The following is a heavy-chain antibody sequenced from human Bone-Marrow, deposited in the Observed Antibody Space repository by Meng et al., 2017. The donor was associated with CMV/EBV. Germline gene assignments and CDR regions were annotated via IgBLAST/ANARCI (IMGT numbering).Heavy chain of an antibody. CDR3: ARGLLLYASL. V-gene: IGHV1-18*01. CDR1: GYTFTTYG. Sequence: ASVKVSCKASGYTFTTYGISWVRQAPGQGLEWVGWVSVYNGNTEYAQKLQGRVTMTTDTSTTTAYMELRSLRSDDTAVYYCARGLLLYASLWGQGTPVTVYS. J-gene: IGHJ4*02. D-gene: IGHD2-2*02. CDR2: VSVYNGNT.